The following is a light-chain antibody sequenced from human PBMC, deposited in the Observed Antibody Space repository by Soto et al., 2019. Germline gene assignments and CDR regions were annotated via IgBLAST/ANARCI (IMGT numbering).Light chain of an antibody. CDR1: QSVSSSY. CDR2: GAS. V-gene: IGKV3-20*01. CDR3: RHYGTSSL. J-gene: IGKJ3*01. Sequence: EIVLTQSPGTLSLSPGERATLSCRASQSVSSSYLAWYQQKPGKAPRILIYGASNRATGIPDRFSVSASGTDFTRIISRQEPVYFAVYYCRHYGTSSLFGPGTKVDIK.